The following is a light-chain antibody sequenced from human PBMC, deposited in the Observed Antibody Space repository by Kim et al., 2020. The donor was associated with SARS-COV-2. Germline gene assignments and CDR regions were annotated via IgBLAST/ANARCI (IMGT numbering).Light chain of an antibody. V-gene: IGKV3-15*01. CDR1: QSVSSN. CDR3: HQYNSWPPGT. Sequence: EIVMTQSQATLSVSPGETATLSCRASQSVSSNLAWYQQKPGQAPRLLIYGAFTRATGIPAWFSGRGSGREFTLTISSLQSEDFAFYYCHQYNSWPPGTFGQGTKVDIK. CDR2: GAF. J-gene: IGKJ1*01.